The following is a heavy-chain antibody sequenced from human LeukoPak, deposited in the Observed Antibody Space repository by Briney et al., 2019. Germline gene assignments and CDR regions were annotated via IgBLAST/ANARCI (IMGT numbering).Heavy chain of an antibody. D-gene: IGHD2-15*01. Sequence: SQTLSLTCAVSGGSISSGGYSWSWIRQPPGKGLEWIGYIYHSGSTYYNPSLKSRVTISVDRSKNQSSLKLSSVTAADTAVYYCQRGYCSGGSCDWFDPWGQGTLVTVSS. CDR3: QRGYCSGGSCDWFDP. J-gene: IGHJ5*02. V-gene: IGHV4-30-2*02. CDR1: GGSISSGGYS. CDR2: IYHSGST.